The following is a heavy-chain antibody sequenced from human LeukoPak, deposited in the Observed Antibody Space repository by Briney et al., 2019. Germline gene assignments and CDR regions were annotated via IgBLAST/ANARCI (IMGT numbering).Heavy chain of an antibody. CDR2: IYSGGTT. D-gene: IGHD4-17*01. Sequence: PSETLSLTCTVSSGSISGFYWNWVRQPPGKGLEWIGFIYSGGTTDYNPSLSSRATISVDTSKSQLSLKLTSVTAADTAVYYCMRSHGAYWGQGTLVTVSS. CDR1: SGSISGFY. CDR3: MRSHGAY. V-gene: IGHV4-4*09. J-gene: IGHJ4*02.